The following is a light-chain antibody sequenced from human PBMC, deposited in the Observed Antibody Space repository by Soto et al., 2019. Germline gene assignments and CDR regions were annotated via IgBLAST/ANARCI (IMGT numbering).Light chain of an antibody. CDR2: GAS. Sequence: EIVLTQSPGTLSLSPGERATLSCRASQSVSNNYLAWYQQKPGQAPRLLIYGASSRATGIPDRFSGSGSGTDFTVTISRLEPEDFAVYYCQQYGSSPFSFGPGTKVDIK. CDR3: QQYGSSPFS. CDR1: QSVSNNY. J-gene: IGKJ3*01. V-gene: IGKV3-20*01.